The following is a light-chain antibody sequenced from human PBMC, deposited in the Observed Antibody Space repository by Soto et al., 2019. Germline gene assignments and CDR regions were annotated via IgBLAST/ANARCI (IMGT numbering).Light chain of an antibody. CDR2: WAS. CDR3: QQYYSTPLT. CDR1: QSVLYSSNNKNY. Sequence: DIVMTQSPDCLAVSLGGRATINCKSSQSVLYSSNNKNYLAWYQQKPGQPPKLLIYWASTRESGVPDRFSGSGSGTDFTLTISSLQAEDVALYYCQQYYSTPLTLGGGTKVEIK. V-gene: IGKV4-1*01. J-gene: IGKJ4*01.